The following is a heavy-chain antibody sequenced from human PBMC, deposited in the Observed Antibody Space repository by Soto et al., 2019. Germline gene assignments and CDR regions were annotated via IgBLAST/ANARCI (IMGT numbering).Heavy chain of an antibody. D-gene: IGHD2-8*01. CDR2: IKSKTDGVNT. CDR3: TTVGRAKRYCTNGVCPDY. Sequence: GGSLRLSCAASGFTFSNAWMSWVRQAPGKGLEWVGRIKSKTDGVNTDYAAPVKSRFTISSDDSKNTLYLQMNSLKTEDTAVYYCTTVGRAKRYCTNGVCPDYWGQGTLVTVSS. CDR1: GFTFSNAW. V-gene: IGHV3-15*01. J-gene: IGHJ4*02.